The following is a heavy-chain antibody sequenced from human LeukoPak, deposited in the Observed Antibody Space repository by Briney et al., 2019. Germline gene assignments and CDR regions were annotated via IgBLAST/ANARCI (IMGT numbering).Heavy chain of an antibody. Sequence: ASVKVSCKASGYTFTSYGISWVRQAPGQGLEWMGWISAYNGYTNYAQKLQGRVTMTTDTSTSTAYMELRSLRSDDTAVYYCARARDYYGSGSSWFDPWGQGTLVTVSS. CDR1: GYTFTSYG. CDR2: ISAYNGYT. V-gene: IGHV1-18*01. CDR3: ARARDYYGSGSSWFDP. D-gene: IGHD3-10*01. J-gene: IGHJ5*02.